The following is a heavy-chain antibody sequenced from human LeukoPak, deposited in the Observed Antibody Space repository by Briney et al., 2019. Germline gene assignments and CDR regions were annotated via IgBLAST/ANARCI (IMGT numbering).Heavy chain of an antibody. CDR1: GGSINNYY. D-gene: IGHD3-22*01. J-gene: IGHJ4*02. CDR2: IYYSGST. V-gene: IGHV4-59*01. CDR3: ARGGPYYYDSSDY. Sequence: SETLSLTCTVSGGSINNYYWNWIRQPPGKGLEWIGYIYYSGSTIYNPSLKSRVTMSIDTSKNQFSLNLSSVTAADTAVYYCARGGPYYYDSSDYWGQGTLVTVPS.